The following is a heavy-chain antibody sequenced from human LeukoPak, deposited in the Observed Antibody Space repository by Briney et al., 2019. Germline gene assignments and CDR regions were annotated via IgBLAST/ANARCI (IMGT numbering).Heavy chain of an antibody. CDR2: IYHSGST. Sequence: SETLSLTCTVSGYSITSGCYWGWIRQPPGKGLEWIGTIYHSGSTYYNPSLKSRVTISVDTSKNQFSLRLSSVTAADTALYYCSRASSTGYYDYWGQGTLVTVSS. D-gene: IGHD6-19*01. CDR3: SRASSTGYYDY. J-gene: IGHJ4*02. CDR1: GYSITSGCY. V-gene: IGHV4-38-2*02.